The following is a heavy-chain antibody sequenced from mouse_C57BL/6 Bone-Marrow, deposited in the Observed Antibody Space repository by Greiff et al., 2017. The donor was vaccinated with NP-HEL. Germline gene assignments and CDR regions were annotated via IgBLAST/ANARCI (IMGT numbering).Heavy chain of an antibody. D-gene: IGHD6-1*01. Sequence: QVQLQQPGAELVKPGASVKLSCKASGYTFTSYWMHWVKQRPGQGLEWIGMIHPNSGSSNYNEKFKSKATLTVDKSSSTAYMQLSSLTSEDSAVYYCARWATRAMDYWGQGTSVTVSS. CDR1: GYTFTSYW. CDR3: ARWATRAMDY. V-gene: IGHV1-64*01. CDR2: IHPNSGSS. J-gene: IGHJ4*01.